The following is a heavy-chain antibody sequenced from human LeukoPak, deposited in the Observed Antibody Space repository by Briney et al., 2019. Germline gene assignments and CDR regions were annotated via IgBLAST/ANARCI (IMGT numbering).Heavy chain of an antibody. CDR3: AKQTVAGTSVDY. CDR1: GYSFPTYW. Sequence: GESLKISCKGSGYSFPTYWIGWVRQMLGKGLEWMGIIYPDDSDTRYSPSFEGQVTISADKSISTAYLQWSSLKASDTAMYYCAKQTVAGTSVDYWGQGTLVTVSS. CDR2: IYPDDSDT. J-gene: IGHJ4*02. V-gene: IGHV5-51*01. D-gene: IGHD6-19*01.